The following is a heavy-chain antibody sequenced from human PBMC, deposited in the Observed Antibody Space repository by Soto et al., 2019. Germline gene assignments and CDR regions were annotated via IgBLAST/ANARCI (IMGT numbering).Heavy chain of an antibody. CDR1: GYTFTGYA. V-gene: IGHV1-3*01. J-gene: IGHJ4*02. CDR3: AKGEWSYCRGGSCYYFDY. Sequence: QVQLVQSGSELKKPGASVKVSCKASGYTFTGYAMHWVRQAPGQRLEWMGWINAGNGNTKYSQKFQGRFTITRDKSASTAYMERSSLRSEDTAVYYCAKGEWSYCRGGSCYYFDYWGQGTLVTVSS. CDR2: INAGNGNT. D-gene: IGHD2-15*01.